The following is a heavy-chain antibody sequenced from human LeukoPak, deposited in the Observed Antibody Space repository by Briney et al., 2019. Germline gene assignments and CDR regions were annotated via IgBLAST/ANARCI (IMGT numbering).Heavy chain of an antibody. CDR3: ARGRSGYCSGGSCYSYNVH. V-gene: IGHV4-30-4*01. Sequence: PSETLSLTCTVSGGSISSGDYYWSWIRQPPGKGLEWIGYIYYSGSTYYNPSLKSRVTISVDTSKNQFSLKLSSVTAADTAVYYCARGRSGYCSGGSCYSYNVHWGQGTLVTVSS. J-gene: IGHJ4*02. CDR1: GGSISSGDYY. D-gene: IGHD2-15*01. CDR2: IYYSGST.